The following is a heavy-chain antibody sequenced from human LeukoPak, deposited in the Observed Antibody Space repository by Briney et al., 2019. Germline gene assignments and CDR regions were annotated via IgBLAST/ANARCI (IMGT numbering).Heavy chain of an antibody. CDR1: GYSFTSSG. J-gene: IGHJ6*03. CDR3: ARDKLSRTTFNNWGLYQGDYMDV. V-gene: IGHV1-2*02. D-gene: IGHD7-27*01. CDR2: INPNSGGT. Sequence: ASVKVSCKGVGYSFTSSGISWVRQAPGQGLEWMGWINPNSGGTNYAQKFQGRVTMTRDTSISTAYMELSRLRSDDTAVYYCARDKLSRTTFNNWGLYQGDYMDV.